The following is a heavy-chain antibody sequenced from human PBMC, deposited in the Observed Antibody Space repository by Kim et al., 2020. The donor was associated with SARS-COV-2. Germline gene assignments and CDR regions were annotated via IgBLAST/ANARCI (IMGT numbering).Heavy chain of an antibody. CDR2: IKINTGNP. CDR3: AREKRVFYYYYYGMDV. J-gene: IGHJ6*02. Sequence: ASVKVSCKASGYSFSNHAMNWVRQAPGQGLEWMGWIKINTGNPTYAQGFTGRFVFSLDTSVSTAYLQISSLKAEDTAVYYCAREKRVFYYYYYGMDVWGQGTTVTVSS. CDR1: GYSFSNHA. V-gene: IGHV7-4-1*02.